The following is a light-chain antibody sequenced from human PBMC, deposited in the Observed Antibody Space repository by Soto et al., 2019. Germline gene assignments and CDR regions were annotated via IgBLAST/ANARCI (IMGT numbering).Light chain of an antibody. CDR3: SYFSSSSTYV. J-gene: IGLJ1*01. V-gene: IGLV2-14*01. CDR1: SSDVGGYNY. CDR2: DVT. Sequence: QSALTQPASVSGSPGQSIAISCTGTSSDVGGYNYVSWYQQHPGKAPKLIIYDVTNRPSGVSDRFSGSKSGNTASLTISGLQAEDEADYYCSYFSSSSTYVVGSGTKVTVL.